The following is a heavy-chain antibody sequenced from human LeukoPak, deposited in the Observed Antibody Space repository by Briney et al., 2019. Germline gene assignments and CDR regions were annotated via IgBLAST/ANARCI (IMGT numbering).Heavy chain of an antibody. Sequence: SETLSLTCAVYGGSFSGYYWSWIRQPPGKGLEWIGEINHSGSTNYNPSLKSRVTISVDTSKNQFSLKLSSVTAADTAVYYCARAPYSYGLFDYWGQGTLVTVSS. CDR3: ARAPYSYGLFDY. J-gene: IGHJ4*02. CDR1: GGSFSGYY. V-gene: IGHV4-34*01. CDR2: INHSGST. D-gene: IGHD5-18*01.